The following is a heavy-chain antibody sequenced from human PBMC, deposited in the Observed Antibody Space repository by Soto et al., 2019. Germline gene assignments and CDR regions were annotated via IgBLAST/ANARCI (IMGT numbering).Heavy chain of an antibody. CDR2: MSRSSSTI. Sequence: PGGSLRLSCAASGFTFSSYSMNWVRQAPGKGLEWVSYMSRSSSTIYYADSVKGRFTISRDNAKNSLYLQMNSLRAEDTAVYYCARGGNNGYDSAYWGQGTPVTVSS. CDR3: ARGGNNGYDSAY. CDR1: GFTFSSYS. J-gene: IGHJ4*02. D-gene: IGHD5-12*01. V-gene: IGHV3-48*01.